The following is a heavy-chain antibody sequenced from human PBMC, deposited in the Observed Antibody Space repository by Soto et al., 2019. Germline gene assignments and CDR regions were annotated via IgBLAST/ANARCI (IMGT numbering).Heavy chain of an antibody. V-gene: IGHV4-59*01. Sequence: SETLSLTCIVSGGSILSYYWIWVRQPPGKGLEWIGYIFYTGSTNYNPSLKSRVTISVHTSKNQFSLRLSSVTAADTAVYYCARGGGNYPDRLAYGMDVWGQGTTVTVSS. J-gene: IGHJ6*02. CDR2: IFYTGST. CDR1: GGSILSYY. CDR3: ARGGGNYPDRLAYGMDV. D-gene: IGHD1-26*01.